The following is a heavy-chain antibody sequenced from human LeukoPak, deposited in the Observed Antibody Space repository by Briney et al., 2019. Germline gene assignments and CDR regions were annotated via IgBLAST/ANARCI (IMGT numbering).Heavy chain of an antibody. Sequence: GGPLRLSCAASGFTFSDYYMSWIRQAPGKGLEWVSYISSSGSTIYYADSVKGRFTISRDNAKNSLYLQMNSLRAEDTAVYYCARARNYDFWSGYYEYYFDYWGQGTLVTVSS. CDR3: ARARNYDFWSGYYEYYFDY. CDR1: GFTFSDYY. V-gene: IGHV3-11*01. J-gene: IGHJ4*02. D-gene: IGHD3-3*01. CDR2: ISSSGSTI.